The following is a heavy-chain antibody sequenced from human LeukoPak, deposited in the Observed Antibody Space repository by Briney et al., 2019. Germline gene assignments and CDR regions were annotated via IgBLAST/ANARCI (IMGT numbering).Heavy chain of an antibody. J-gene: IGHJ4*02. CDR2: INLNSGGT. D-gene: IGHD5-18*01. CDR3: ANIQLWLPY. Sequence: RASVKVSCKASGYTFTSYAMHWVRQAPGEGLEWMGWINLNSGGTNFAQEFQGRVTLTRDTSISTAYMELTRLRTDDTAMYYCANIQLWLPYWGQGTLVTVSS. CDR1: GYTFTSYA. V-gene: IGHV1-2*02.